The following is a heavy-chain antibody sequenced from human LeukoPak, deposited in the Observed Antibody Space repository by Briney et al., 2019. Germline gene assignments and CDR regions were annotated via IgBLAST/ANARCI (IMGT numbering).Heavy chain of an antibody. CDR3: ARDGDSVAPYYYYYYGMDV. D-gene: IGHD5/OR15-5a*01. Sequence: ASVKVSCKASGYTFTSYGISWVRQAPGQGLEWMGWISAYNGNTNYAQKLQGRVTMTTDTSTSTAYMELRSLRSDDTAVYYCARDGDSVAPYYYYYYGMDVWGQGTTVTVSS. V-gene: IGHV1-18*01. CDR2: ISAYNGNT. J-gene: IGHJ6*02. CDR1: GYTFTSYG.